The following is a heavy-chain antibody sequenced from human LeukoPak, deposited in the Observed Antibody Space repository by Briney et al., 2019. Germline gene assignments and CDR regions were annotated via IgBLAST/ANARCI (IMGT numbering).Heavy chain of an antibody. J-gene: IGHJ4*02. Sequence: GGSLRLSCAASGFTFSRYAMSWVRQAPGKGLEWVSAISGSGGSTYYADSVKGRFTISRDNSKNTLYLQMNSLRAEDTAVYYCAKDIAAAGTGLGDYWGQGTLVTVSS. CDR2: ISGSGGST. V-gene: IGHV3-23*01. D-gene: IGHD6-13*01. CDR3: AKDIAAAGTGLGDY. CDR1: GFTFSRYA.